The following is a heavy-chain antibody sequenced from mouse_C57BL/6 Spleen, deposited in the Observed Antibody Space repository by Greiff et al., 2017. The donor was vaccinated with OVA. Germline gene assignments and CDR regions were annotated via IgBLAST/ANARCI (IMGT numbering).Heavy chain of an antibody. D-gene: IGHD2-12*01. V-gene: IGHV3-6*01. CDR2: ISYDGSN. CDR1: GYSITSGYY. J-gene: IGHJ4*01. Sequence: EVQLQESGPGLVKPSQSLSLTCSVTGYSITSGYYWNWIRQFPGNKLEWMGYISYDGSNNYNPSLKNRISITRDTSKNQFFLKLNSVTTEDTATYYCARLRRVYYAMDYWGQGTSVTVSS. CDR3: ARLRRVYYAMDY.